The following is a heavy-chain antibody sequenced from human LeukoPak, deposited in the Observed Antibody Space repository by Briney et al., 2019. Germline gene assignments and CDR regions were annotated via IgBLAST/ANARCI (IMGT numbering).Heavy chain of an antibody. J-gene: IGHJ4*02. CDR1: GFTFDDYA. V-gene: IGHV3-9*01. CDR2: ISWNSGSI. D-gene: IGHD6-19*01. CDR3: AKVECSSGWYGCGFDY. Sequence: PGGSLRLSCAASGFTFDDYAMHWVRQAPGKGLEWVSGISWNSGSIGYADSVKGRFTISRDNAKNSLYLQMNSLRAEDTALYYCAKVECSSGWYGCGFDYWGQGTLVTVSS.